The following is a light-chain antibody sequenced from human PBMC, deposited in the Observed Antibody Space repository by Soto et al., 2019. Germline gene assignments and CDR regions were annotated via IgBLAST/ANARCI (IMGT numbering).Light chain of an antibody. CDR2: DAS. CDR1: QSVSSY. Sequence: EIVLTQSPATLSLSPGERATLSCRASQSVSSYLAWYQQKPGQAPRLLIYDASNRATGIPARFSGSGSGTDFTLTISRLEAEDFAVYYCQQRSNWPLPFGGGTKVEIK. V-gene: IGKV3-11*01. J-gene: IGKJ4*01. CDR3: QQRSNWPLP.